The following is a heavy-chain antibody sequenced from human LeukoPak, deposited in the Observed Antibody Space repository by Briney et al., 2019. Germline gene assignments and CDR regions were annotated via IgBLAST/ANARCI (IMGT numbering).Heavy chain of an antibody. D-gene: IGHD6-6*01. J-gene: IGHJ4*02. V-gene: IGHV3-9*01. CDR2: ISWNSGSI. CDR1: GFTFDDYA. Sequence: GGSLRLSCAASGFTFDDYAMHWVRHAPGKGLEWVSGISWNSGSIGYADSVKGRFTISRDNAKNSLYLQMNSLRAEDTALYYCAKDMSSSSSLDYWGQGTLVTVSS. CDR3: AKDMSSSSSLDY.